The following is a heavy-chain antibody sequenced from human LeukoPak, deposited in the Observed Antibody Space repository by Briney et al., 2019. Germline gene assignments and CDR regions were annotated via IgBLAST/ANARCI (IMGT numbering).Heavy chain of an antibody. J-gene: IGHJ4*02. Sequence: PSETLSLTCAVSGGSLSVYYWSWIRQPPGKGLEWSGEINHSGSGNYNPSLMSRVTISLDTFKNHFSLNLSSVTAADTAAYYCARGQGTVTTHWGQGTLVTVSS. CDR1: GGSLSVYY. D-gene: IGHD4-11*01. CDR2: INHSGSG. V-gene: IGHV4-34*01. CDR3: ARGQGTVTTH.